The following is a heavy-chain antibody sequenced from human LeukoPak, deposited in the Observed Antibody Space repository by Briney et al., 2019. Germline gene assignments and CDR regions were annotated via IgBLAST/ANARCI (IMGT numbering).Heavy chain of an antibody. V-gene: IGHV1-18*01. CDR1: GYTFTSFG. Sequence: ASVKVSCKASGYTFTSFGISWVRQAPGQGLEWMGWISAYNGNTIYAQMLQGRVTMTTDTSTSTAYMELRSLRSDDTAVYYCARDLSSSYYYVFDYWGQGTLVTVAS. D-gene: IGHD3-22*01. J-gene: IGHJ4*02. CDR2: ISAYNGNT. CDR3: ARDLSSSYYYVFDY.